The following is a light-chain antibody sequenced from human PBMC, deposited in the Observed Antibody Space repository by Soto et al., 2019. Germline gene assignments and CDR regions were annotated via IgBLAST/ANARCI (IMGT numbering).Light chain of an antibody. V-gene: IGLV2-23*01. Sequence: QSALTQPASVSGSPRQSITISCTGTSSDVGSFNLVSWFQHHPGRAPKLIIYEGSKRPSGVSNRFSGSRSGNTASLTISGLQAEDEADYYCCSYAGRSTWVFGGGTKLTVL. CDR2: EGS. J-gene: IGLJ3*02. CDR3: CSYAGRSTWV. CDR1: SSDVGSFNL.